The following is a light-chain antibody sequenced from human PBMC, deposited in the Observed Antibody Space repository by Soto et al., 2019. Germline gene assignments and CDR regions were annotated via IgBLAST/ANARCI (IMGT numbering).Light chain of an antibody. CDR1: TSDVGGYNY. CDR2: EVS. Sequence: QSALTQPASVSGSPGQSIAISCTGTTSDVGGYNYVSWYQQHPGKVPKLLIHEVSNRPSGVSNRFSGSKSGSTASLTISGLQAEGEADYYCLSKTSTISYVFGTGTKVTVL. J-gene: IGLJ1*01. CDR3: LSKTSTISYV. V-gene: IGLV2-14*01.